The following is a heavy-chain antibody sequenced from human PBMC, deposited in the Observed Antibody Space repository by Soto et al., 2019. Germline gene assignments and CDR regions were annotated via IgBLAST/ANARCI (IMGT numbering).Heavy chain of an antibody. CDR2: NYWDDDK. J-gene: IGHJ4*02. V-gene: IGHV2-5*02. CDR3: AHRRQSAGATLFDS. CDR1: GFSLSTSGVG. D-gene: IGHD1-26*01. Sequence: QITLKESGPTLVKPTQTLTLTCTFSGFSLSTSGVGVGWIRQPPGKALEWLALNYWDDDKRYSPSLKSRLTSTTDTSKNQVALTMTNMDPVDTATYYCAHRRQSAGATLFDSWGQGTLVTVSS.